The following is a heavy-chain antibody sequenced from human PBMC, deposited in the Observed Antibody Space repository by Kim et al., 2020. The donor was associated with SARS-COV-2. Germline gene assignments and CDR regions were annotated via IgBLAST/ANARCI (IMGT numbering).Heavy chain of an antibody. Sequence: GGSLRLSCAASGFTVSSNYMSWVRQAPGKGLEWVSVIYSGGSTYYADSVKGRFTISRDNSKNTLYLQMNSLRAEDTAVYYCAREMATTKFWYFDLWGRGTLVTVSS. J-gene: IGHJ2*01. CDR1: GFTVSSNY. V-gene: IGHV3-53*01. CDR2: IYSGGST. D-gene: IGHD1-1*01. CDR3: AREMATTKFWYFDL.